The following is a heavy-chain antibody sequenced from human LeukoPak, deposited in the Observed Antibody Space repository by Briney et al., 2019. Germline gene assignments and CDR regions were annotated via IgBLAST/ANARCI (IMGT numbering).Heavy chain of an antibody. CDR1: GFTFRSYE. Sequence: HPGGSLRLSCAASGFTFRSYEMNWVRQAPGKGLEWVSYISTSGTDIFYTDSVKGRFTISRDNAKNSLYLQMDNLSAEDTAVYYCARAGGSNNWGFDYWGQGTLVTVSS. D-gene: IGHD1-1*01. CDR2: ISTSGTDI. J-gene: IGHJ4*02. V-gene: IGHV3-48*03. CDR3: ARAGGSNNWGFDY.